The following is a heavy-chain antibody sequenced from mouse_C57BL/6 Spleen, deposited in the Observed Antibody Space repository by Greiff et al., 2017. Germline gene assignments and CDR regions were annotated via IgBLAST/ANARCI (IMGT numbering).Heavy chain of an antibody. V-gene: IGHV3-6*01. CDR3: ARRDWDNYAMDY. CDR2: ISYDGSN. J-gene: IGHJ4*01. CDR1: GYSITSGYY. D-gene: IGHD4-1*01. Sequence: DVKVEESGPGLVKPSQSLSLTCSVTGYSITSGYYWNWIRQFPGNKLEWMGYISYDGSNNYNPSLKNRISITRDTSKNQFFLKLNSVTTEDTATYYCARRDWDNYAMDYWGQGTSVTVSS.